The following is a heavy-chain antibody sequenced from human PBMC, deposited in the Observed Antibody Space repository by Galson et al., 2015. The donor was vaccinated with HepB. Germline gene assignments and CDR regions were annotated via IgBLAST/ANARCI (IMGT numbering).Heavy chain of an antibody. J-gene: IGHJ5*01. V-gene: IGHV3-23*01. CDR3: AKGYGLFDS. CDR2: ITGKGDST. Sequence: SLRLSCAASGFAFDSHAMSWVRQAPGRGLEWISGITGKGDSTLCADSVKGRFTVSEDNSNNMMFLQMNSLRAEDTGLYFCAKGYGLFDSWGQEFLVTVSS. D-gene: IGHD3-16*01. CDR1: GFAFDSHA.